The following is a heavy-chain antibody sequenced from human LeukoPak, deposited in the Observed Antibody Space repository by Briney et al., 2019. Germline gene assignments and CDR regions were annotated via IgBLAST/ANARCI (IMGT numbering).Heavy chain of an antibody. CDR2: IYHSGST. V-gene: IGHV4-38-2*02. Sequence: PSETLSLTCIVSGYSISSGYYWVWIRPPPGKGLEWIGSIYHSGSTLYNPSLKSRVTISVDTSKNKFSLKLSSVTAADTAIYYCARDQPYMDVWGEGTTVTVSS. CDR1: GYSISSGYY. CDR3: ARDQPYMDV. J-gene: IGHJ6*03.